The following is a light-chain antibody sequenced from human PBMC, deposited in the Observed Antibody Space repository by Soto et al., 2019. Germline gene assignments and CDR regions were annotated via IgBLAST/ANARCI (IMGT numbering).Light chain of an antibody. CDR2: AAS. CDR1: QSISSY. CDR3: QQRYSTPPIT. Sequence: IPMTQSPSSRAGAARARGASPCRGSQSISSYLNWYQQKPGKAPKLLIYAASSLQSGVPSRFSGSGSGTDFTLTISSLQPEDFATYYCQQRYSTPPITFGQGTQLEIK. J-gene: IGKJ5*01. V-gene: IGKV1-39*01.